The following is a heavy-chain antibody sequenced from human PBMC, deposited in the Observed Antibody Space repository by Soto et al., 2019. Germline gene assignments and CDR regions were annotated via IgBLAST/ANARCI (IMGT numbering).Heavy chain of an antibody. V-gene: IGHV3-30*18. Sequence: QVQLVESGGGVVQPGRSLRLSCAASGFTFSSYGMHWVRQAPGKGLEWVAVISYDGSNKYYADSVKGRFTISRDNSKNTLYLQMNSLRAEDTAVYYCAKGHRDYDFWSGYGDWGQGTLVTVSS. CDR2: ISYDGSNK. CDR3: AKGHRDYDFWSGYGD. D-gene: IGHD3-3*01. CDR1: GFTFSSYG. J-gene: IGHJ4*02.